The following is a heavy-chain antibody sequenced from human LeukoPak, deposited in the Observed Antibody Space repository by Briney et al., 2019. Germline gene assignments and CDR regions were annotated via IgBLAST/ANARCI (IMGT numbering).Heavy chain of an antibody. D-gene: IGHD6-6*01. J-gene: IGHJ4*02. CDR2: IYYSGST. CDR3: AVSSSGGY. CDR1: GGSISSSSYY. Sequence: PSENLTLTCTVSGGSISSSSYYWGWIRQPPGKGLEWIGSIYYSGSTYYNPSLKSRVTISVDTSKNQFSLKLSSVTAADTAVYYCAVSSSGGYWGQGTLVTVSS. V-gene: IGHV4-39*01.